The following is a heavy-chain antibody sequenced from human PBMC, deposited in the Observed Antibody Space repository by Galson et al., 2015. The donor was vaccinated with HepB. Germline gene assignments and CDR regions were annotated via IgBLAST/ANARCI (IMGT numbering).Heavy chain of an antibody. D-gene: IGHD6-13*01. V-gene: IGHV1-46*01. CDR3: ARPGRRYSSSWYGHFQH. J-gene: IGHJ1*01. Sequence: SVKVSCKASGYTFTSYYMHWVRQAPGQGLEWMGIINPSGGSTSYAQKFQGRVTMTRDTSTSTVYMELSSLRSEDTAVYYCARPGRRYSSSWYGHFQHWGQGTLVTVSS. CDR2: INPSGGST. CDR1: GYTFTSYY.